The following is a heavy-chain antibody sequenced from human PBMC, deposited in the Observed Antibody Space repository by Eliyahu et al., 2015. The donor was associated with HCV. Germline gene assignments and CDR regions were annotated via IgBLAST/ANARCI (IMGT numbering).Heavy chain of an antibody. D-gene: IGHD6-13*01. CDR2: ISINGGTI. CDR1: GFTFSDSC. J-gene: IGHJ3*02. CDR3: AACSSSYYYFDI. Sequence: QVQLVESGGGLVKPGGSLRLSCAASGFTFSDSCMSWIRQAPGKGLEWVXYISINGGTIYYADSVKGRFTISRDFAKNSLFLQLDSLRAEDSAVYYCAACSSSYYYFDIWGQGTMVTVSS. V-gene: IGHV3-11*01.